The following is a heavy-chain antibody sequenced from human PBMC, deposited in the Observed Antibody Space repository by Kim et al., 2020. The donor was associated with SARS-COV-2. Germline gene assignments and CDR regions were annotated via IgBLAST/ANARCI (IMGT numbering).Heavy chain of an antibody. V-gene: IGHV4-34*01. CDR2: INHSGST. Sequence: SETLSLTCAVYGGSFSGYYWSWIRQPPGKGLEWIGEINHSGSTNHNPSLKSRVTISVDTSKNQFSLKLSSVTAADTAVYYCARGGLVGATTVDYWGQGTLVTVSS. CDR3: ARGGLVGATTVDY. CDR1: GGSFSGYY. D-gene: IGHD1-26*01. J-gene: IGHJ4*02.